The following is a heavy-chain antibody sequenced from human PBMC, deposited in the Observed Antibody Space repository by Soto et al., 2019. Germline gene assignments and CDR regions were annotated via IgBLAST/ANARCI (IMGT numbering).Heavy chain of an antibody. CDR2: IDPSDSYT. D-gene: IGHD5-18*01. CDR3: ATGRIQLWSIYYYYGMDV. J-gene: IGHJ6*02. V-gene: IGHV5-10-1*01. Sequence: GESLKISCKGSGYSFTSYWISWVRQMPGKGLEWMGRIDPSDSYTNYSPSFQGHVTISADKSISTAYLQWSSLKASDTAMYYCATGRIQLWSIYYYYGMDVWGPGTTVTVSS. CDR1: GYSFTSYW.